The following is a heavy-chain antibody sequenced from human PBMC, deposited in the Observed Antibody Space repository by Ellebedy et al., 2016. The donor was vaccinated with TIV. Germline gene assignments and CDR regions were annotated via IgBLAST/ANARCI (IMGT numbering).Heavy chain of an antibody. CDR1: GGSFSGYY. CDR2: INHSGST. Sequence: SETLSLXXAVYGGSFSGYYWSWIRQPPGKGLEWIGEINHSGSTNYNPSLKSQVTISVDTSKNQFSLKLSSVTAADTAVYYCARAEGGSRGGAFDYWGQGTLVTVSS. CDR3: ARAEGGSRGGAFDY. V-gene: IGHV4-34*01. D-gene: IGHD3-16*01. J-gene: IGHJ4*02.